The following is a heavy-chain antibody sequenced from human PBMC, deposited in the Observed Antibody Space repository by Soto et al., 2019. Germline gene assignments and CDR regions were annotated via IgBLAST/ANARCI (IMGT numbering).Heavy chain of an antibody. CDR1: GFTFSSYA. CDR2: ISGSGVST. J-gene: IGHJ4*02. V-gene: IGHV3-23*01. D-gene: IGHD3-10*01. CDR3: ARGAITVLRGVDY. Sequence: GGSLRLSCAASGFTFSSYAMSWVRQAPGKGLEWVSAISGSGVSTYYTDSVKGRFTISRDNSNNTLSLQMNSLRTEDTAVYYCARGAITVLRGVDYWGRGTLVTVSS.